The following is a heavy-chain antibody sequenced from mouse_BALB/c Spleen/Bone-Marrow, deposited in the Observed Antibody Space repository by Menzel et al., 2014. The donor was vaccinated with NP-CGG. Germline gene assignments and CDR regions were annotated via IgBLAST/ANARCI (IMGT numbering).Heavy chain of an antibody. Sequence: EVMLVESGGGLVQPGGSLRLSCVTSGFTFIDYYMNWVRQPPGKALEWVGFIRNKAYGYTTEYSASVKGRFTISRDNSQSILCLQMNTLRAEDGATYYCTRDMGGILFDSWGQGTTLTVSS. CDR1: GFTFIDYY. CDR2: IRNKAYGYTT. V-gene: IGHV7-3*02. CDR3: TRDMGGILFDS. J-gene: IGHJ2*01. D-gene: IGHD4-1*01.